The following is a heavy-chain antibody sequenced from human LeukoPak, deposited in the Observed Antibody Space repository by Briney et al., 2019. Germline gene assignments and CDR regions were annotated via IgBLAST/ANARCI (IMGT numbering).Heavy chain of an antibody. J-gene: IGHJ5*01. CDR1: GYSFTSYW. D-gene: IGHD5-24*01. Sequence: GESLKISFKGFGYSFTSYWIGWVRQMPGKGLEWMGIIYPGDSDTRYSPSFQGQVTISADKSISTAYLHWSSLKASDTAMYYCARLRDSWFDSWGQGTLVTVSS. CDR2: IYPGDSDT. V-gene: IGHV5-51*01. CDR3: ARLRDSWFDS.